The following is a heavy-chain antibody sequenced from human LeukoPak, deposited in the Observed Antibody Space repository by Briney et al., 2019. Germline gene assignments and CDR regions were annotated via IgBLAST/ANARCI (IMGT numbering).Heavy chain of an antibody. D-gene: IGHD3-22*01. J-gene: IGHJ4*02. Sequence: PGGSLRLSCAASGFTFSSYAMGWVRQAPGKGLEWVSAISGSGGSTHYADSVKGRFTISIDNSKNTLYLQMNSLRAEDTAVYYCAKVPYDSSGYYYFDYWGQGTLVTVSS. CDR1: GFTFSSYA. V-gene: IGHV3-23*01. CDR2: ISGSGGST. CDR3: AKVPYDSSGYYYFDY.